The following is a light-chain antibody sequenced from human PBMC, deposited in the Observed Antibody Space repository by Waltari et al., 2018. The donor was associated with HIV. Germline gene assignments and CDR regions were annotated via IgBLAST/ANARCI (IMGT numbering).Light chain of an antibody. Sequence: SSELTQDPAVSVALGHTARITHQVDSLRSYHASWYKQKPGPAPPLVVYGNDQRPSGLPDRFSGSSSGNTASLTITGAQAEDEADYYCNSRDSSGHHLVFATGTTVTVL. V-gene: IGLV3-19*01. CDR3: NSRDSSGHHLV. CDR2: GND. J-gene: IGLJ1*01. CDR1: SLRSYH.